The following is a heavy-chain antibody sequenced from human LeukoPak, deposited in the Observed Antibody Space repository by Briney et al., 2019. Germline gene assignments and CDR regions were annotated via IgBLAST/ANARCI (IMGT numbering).Heavy chain of an antibody. CDR2: INSDGSST. J-gene: IGHJ6*02. Sequence: GGSLRLSCAASGFTFSSSWMHWVRQAPGKGLVWVSRINSDGSSTSYADSVKGRFTISRDNARNTLYLQMNSLRAEDTAVYYCARGRYCSSTSCCYYYYYYGMDVWGQGTTVTVSS. CDR1: GFTFSSSW. V-gene: IGHV3-74*01. D-gene: IGHD2-2*01. CDR3: ARGRYCSSTSCCYYYYYYGMDV.